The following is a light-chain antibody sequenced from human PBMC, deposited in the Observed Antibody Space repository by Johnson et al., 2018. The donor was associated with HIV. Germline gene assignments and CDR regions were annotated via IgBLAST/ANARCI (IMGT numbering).Light chain of an antibody. Sequence: QSVLTQPPSVSAAPGRKVTISCSGSSSNIGNNYVSWYQQLPGTAPKLLIYEKNKRPSGIPDRFSASKSGTSATLGITGLQTGDEADYYCGTWDSSLSAHYVFGTGTKVTVL. CDR3: GTWDSSLSAHYV. V-gene: IGLV1-51*02. CDR2: EKN. J-gene: IGLJ1*01. CDR1: SSNIGNNY.